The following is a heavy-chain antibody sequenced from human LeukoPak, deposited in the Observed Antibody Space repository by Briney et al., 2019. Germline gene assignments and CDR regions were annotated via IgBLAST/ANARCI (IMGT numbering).Heavy chain of an antibody. V-gene: IGHV3-48*03. D-gene: IGHD3-22*01. CDR2: ISSGGTTM. Sequence: GGSLRLSCAASGFTFSSYEMNWVRQAPGKGLEWVSFISSGGTTMYYADSVKGRFTISRDNAKNSLYLQMNSLRAEDTAVCYCAREWGAYYYDSSGENYWGQGTLVTVSS. CDR3: AREWGAYYYDSSGENY. J-gene: IGHJ4*02. CDR1: GFTFSSYE.